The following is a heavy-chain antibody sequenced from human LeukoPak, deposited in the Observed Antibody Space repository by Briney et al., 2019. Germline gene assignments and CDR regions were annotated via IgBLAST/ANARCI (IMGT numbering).Heavy chain of an antibody. J-gene: IGHJ4*02. Sequence: GGSLRLSCAASGLTFSSYAMTWVRQAPGKGLEWVSGISGSGGSTYYADSVKGRFTISRDNSKNTLYLQMNSLRAEDTAMYYCAKDQAYYDILTGYGYWGQGTLVTVSS. CDR3: AKDQAYYDILTGYGY. V-gene: IGHV3-23*01. D-gene: IGHD3-9*01. CDR1: GLTFSSYA. CDR2: ISGSGGST.